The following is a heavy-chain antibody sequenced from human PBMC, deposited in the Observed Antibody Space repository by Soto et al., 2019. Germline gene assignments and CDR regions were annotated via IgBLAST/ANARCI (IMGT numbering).Heavy chain of an antibody. V-gene: IGHV3-23*01. Sequence: SLRLPFAAAGFTFSSYAMSWGPPAPGKGLEWVSGISGSGGSTYYTDSVKGRFIISRDNSKNTIYLQMNSLRAEDTAVYYCATHMTTVTTSLDYWGQGTLVTVSS. CDR3: ATHMTTVTTSLDY. J-gene: IGHJ4*02. CDR1: GFTFSSYA. D-gene: IGHD4-17*01. CDR2: ISGSGGST.